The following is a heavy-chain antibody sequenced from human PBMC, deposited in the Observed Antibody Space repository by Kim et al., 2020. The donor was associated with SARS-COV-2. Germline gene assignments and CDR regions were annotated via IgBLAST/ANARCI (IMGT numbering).Heavy chain of an antibody. CDR3: AKVRAAANLACINGVCRNFDY. D-gene: IGHD2-8*01. V-gene: IGHV3-30*18. CDR2: ISHDGNGK. J-gene: IGHJ4*02. Sequence: GGSLRLSCAASGFSFSNYDMHWVRQAPGKGLEWVAAISHDGNGKYYADSVKGRFTLSRDNSKNTLYLQVNTLRADDTAVYYCAKVRAAANLACINGVCRNFDYWGQGTLVTVSS. CDR1: GFSFSNYD.